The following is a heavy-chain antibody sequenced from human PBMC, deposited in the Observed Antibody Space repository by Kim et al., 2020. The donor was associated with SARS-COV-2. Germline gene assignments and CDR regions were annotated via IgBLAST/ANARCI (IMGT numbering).Heavy chain of an antibody. V-gene: IGHV3-74*01. D-gene: IGHD1-1*01. CDR2: INSDGSST. CDR1: GFTFSSYW. Sequence: GGSLRLSCAASGFTFSSYWMHWVRQAPGKGLVWVSRINSDGSSTSYADSVKGRFTISRDNAKNTLYLQMNSLRAEDTAVYYCARGSLYTDDLGMDVWGQGTTVTVSS. CDR3: ARGSLYTDDLGMDV. J-gene: IGHJ6*02.